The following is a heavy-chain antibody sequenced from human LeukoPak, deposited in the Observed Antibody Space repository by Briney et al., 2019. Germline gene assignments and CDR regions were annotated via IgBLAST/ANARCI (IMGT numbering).Heavy chain of an antibody. V-gene: IGHV5-51*01. CDR3: ALAYYDSSAYYYVSPFEYFHH. J-gene: IGHJ1*01. Sequence: GESLKISCKGSEYSFTTYWIGWVRQMPGKGLEWMGVIYPGDSDTRYSPSFQGQVTISADISISTAHLQWSSLKASDTAMYYFALAYYDSSAYYYVSPFEYFHHWGQGTLVTVSS. CDR1: EYSFTTYW. CDR2: IYPGDSDT. D-gene: IGHD3-22*01.